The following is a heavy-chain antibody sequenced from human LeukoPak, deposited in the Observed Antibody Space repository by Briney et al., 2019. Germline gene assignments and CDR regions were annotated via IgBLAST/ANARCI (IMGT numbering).Heavy chain of an antibody. V-gene: IGHV3-53*01. CDR3: ARDANKKNYFDC. CDR2: IYTGGST. Sequence: QPGVSLRLSCAASGFTVSSSYMNWVRQAPGKGLEWVSVIYTGGSTYYADSVKGRFTISRDNSKNTLYLQMNGLRAEDTAVYYCARDANKKNYFDCWGQGTLVTVSS. D-gene: IGHD2/OR15-2a*01. J-gene: IGHJ4*02. CDR1: GFTVSSSY.